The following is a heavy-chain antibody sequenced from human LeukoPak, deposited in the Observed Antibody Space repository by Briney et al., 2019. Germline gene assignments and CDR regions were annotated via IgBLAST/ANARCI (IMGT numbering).Heavy chain of an antibody. V-gene: IGHV4-59*01. D-gene: IGHD3-22*01. CDR1: GGSISSYY. Sequence: SETLSLTCTVSGGSISSYYWSRIRQPPGKGLEWIGYIYYSGSTNYNPSLKSRVTISVDTSKNQFSLKLSSVTAADTAVYYCAVGPGGYYDSSGYASFDPWGQGTLVTVSS. CDR3: AVGPGGYYDSSGYASFDP. J-gene: IGHJ5*02. CDR2: IYYSGST.